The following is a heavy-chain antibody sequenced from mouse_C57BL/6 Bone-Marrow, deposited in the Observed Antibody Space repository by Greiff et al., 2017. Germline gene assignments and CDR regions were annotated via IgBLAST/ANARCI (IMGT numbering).Heavy chain of an antibody. CDR3: ARSGPLGRSFDY. J-gene: IGHJ2*01. D-gene: IGHD4-1*01. CDR2: IYPTSGRT. V-gene: IGHV1-55*01. Sequence: QVQLQQPGAELVKPGASVKMSCKASGYTFTSYWITWVKQRPGQGLEWIGDIYPTSGRTNYNEKFKSKAILTVDTSSNTAHMQRSSLTSEDSAVFYCARSGPLGRSFDYWGQGTTLTVSS. CDR1: GYTFTSYW.